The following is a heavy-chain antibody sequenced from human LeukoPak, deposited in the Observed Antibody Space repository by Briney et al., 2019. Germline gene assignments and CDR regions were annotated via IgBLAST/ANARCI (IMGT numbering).Heavy chain of an antibody. CDR2: ICTSGST. CDR1: GGPISSYY. V-gene: IGHV4-4*07. D-gene: IGHD3-22*01. Sequence: SETLSLTCTVSGGPISSYYWSWIRQPAGKGLEWIGRICTSGSTNFNPSLKSRVSMSVDTSKNQFSLNLSSVTAADTAVYYCARDADYDRGFDYWGQGTLVTVSS. J-gene: IGHJ4*02. CDR3: ARDADYDRGFDY.